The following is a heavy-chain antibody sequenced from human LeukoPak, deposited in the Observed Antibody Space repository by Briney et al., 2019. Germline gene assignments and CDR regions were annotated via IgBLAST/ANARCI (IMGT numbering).Heavy chain of an antibody. J-gene: IGHJ3*02. Sequence: GGSLRLSCAASGFTFSSYEMNWVRQAPGKGLEWISYISSSGGLIYYADSVKGRFTISRDNSKNTLYLQMNSLRAEDTAVYYCAKPARTDAFDIWGQGTMITVSS. CDR3: AKPARTDAFDI. CDR1: GFTFSSYE. V-gene: IGHV3-48*03. CDR2: ISSSGGLI. D-gene: IGHD1-14*01.